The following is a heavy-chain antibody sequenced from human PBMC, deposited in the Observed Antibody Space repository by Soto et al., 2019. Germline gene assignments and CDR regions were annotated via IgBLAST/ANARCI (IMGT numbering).Heavy chain of an antibody. CDR3: ASYQGYCSSTSCTY. D-gene: IGHD2-2*01. CDR1: GFTFSDYY. Sequence: GGSLRLSCAASGFTFSDYYMSWIRQAPGKGLEWVSYISSSGSTIYYADSVKGRFTISRDNAKNSLYLQMNSLRAEDTAVYYCASYQGYCSSTSCTYWGQGTLVTVSS. V-gene: IGHV3-11*01. J-gene: IGHJ4*02. CDR2: ISSSGSTI.